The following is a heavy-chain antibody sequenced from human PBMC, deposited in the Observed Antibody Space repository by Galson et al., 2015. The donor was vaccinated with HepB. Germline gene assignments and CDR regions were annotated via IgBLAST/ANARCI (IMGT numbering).Heavy chain of an antibody. CDR3: ARAQITMMTGYFDS. CDR2: IWYDGSST. D-gene: IGHD3-22*01. J-gene: IGHJ4*02. CDR1: GFTFTSYG. Sequence: SLRLSCATSGFTFTSYGMHWVRQAPGKGLEWLAGIWYDGSSTDYGDSVKGRFTISRENSKNTLYLQMNSLRAEDTAVYYCARAQITMMTGYFDSWGQGTLVTVSS. V-gene: IGHV3-33*01.